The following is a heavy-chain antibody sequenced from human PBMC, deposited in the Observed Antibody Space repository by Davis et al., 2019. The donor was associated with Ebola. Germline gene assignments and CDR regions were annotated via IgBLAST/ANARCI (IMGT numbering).Heavy chain of an antibody. D-gene: IGHD6-19*01. CDR2: ISYDGSNK. CDR1: GFTFSSYA. CDR3: ARDPSGLVAGPFDY. J-gene: IGHJ4*02. Sequence: PGGSLRLSCAASGFTFSSYAMHWVRQAPGKGLEWVAVISYDGSNKYYADSVKGRFTISRDNSKNTLYLQMNSLRAEDTAVYYCARDPSGLVAGPFDYWGQGTLVIVSS. V-gene: IGHV3-30*04.